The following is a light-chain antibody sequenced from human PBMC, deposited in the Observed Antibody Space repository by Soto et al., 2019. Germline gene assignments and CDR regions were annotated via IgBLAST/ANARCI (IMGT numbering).Light chain of an antibody. CDR2: KPS. J-gene: IGKJ3*01. CDR3: HQYNMYSSFS. Sequence: DIQMTQSPSTLSASVGDRVTITCRASQSISSWLAWYQQKPGKAPTLLIHKPSSLKSGVSSRFSLSGSRTAFTLTISILYPDDMYTYYGHQYNMYSSFSFGPATKADTK. V-gene: IGKV1-5*03. CDR1: QSISSW.